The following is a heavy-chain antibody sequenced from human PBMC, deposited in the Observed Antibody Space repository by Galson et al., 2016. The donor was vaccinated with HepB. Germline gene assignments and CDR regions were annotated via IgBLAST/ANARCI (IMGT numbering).Heavy chain of an antibody. CDR2: IKPDGSEK. J-gene: IGHJ4*02. CDR3: ARDRSSGSGNFGY. V-gene: IGHV3-7*03. D-gene: IGHD3-10*01. Sequence: SLRLSCAASGFTVSSNYMSWVRQAPGKGLEWVANIKPDGSEKYYVDSVKGRFTISRDNAKNSLYLQMNSLRAEDTAVYYCARDRSSGSGNFGYWGQGTLVTVSS. CDR1: GFTVSSNY.